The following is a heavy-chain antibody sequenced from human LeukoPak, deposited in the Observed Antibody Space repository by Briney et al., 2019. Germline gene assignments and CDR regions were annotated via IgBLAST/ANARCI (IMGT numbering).Heavy chain of an antibody. J-gene: IGHJ4*02. V-gene: IGHV4-61*01. D-gene: IGHD6-13*01. CDR2: IYYSGST. Sequence: SETLSLTCTVSGYSLSSGYYWSWIRQPPGKGLEWIGYIYYSGSTNYNPSLKSRVTISVDTSKNQFSLKLSSVTAADTAVYYCARVAAAAGLKPQFDYWGQGTLVTVSS. CDR3: ARVAAAAGLKPQFDY. CDR1: GYSLSSGYY.